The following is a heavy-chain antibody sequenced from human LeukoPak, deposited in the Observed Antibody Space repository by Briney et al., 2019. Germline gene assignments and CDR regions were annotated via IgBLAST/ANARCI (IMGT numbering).Heavy chain of an antibody. CDR3: ARDGDYYGSGSYYYGMDV. CDR2: IYYSGST. J-gene: IGHJ6*04. CDR1: GGSMSSGGYY. D-gene: IGHD3-10*01. V-gene: IGHV4-31*01. Sequence: PSQTLSLTCTVSGGSMSSGGYYCSWIRQHPGKGLEWIGYIYYSGSTYYNPSVKSQVTISVDTSKNQFSLKLSSVTAADTAVYYCARDGDYYGSGSYYYGMDVWGKGTTLTVSS.